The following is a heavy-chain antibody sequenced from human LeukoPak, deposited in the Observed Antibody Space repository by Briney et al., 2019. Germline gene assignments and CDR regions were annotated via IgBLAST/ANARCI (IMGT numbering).Heavy chain of an antibody. CDR1: GGPISSGDYY. D-gene: IGHD3-22*01. CDR3: ARGPPYDNRGA. V-gene: IGHV4-31*03. CDR2: ISYSGST. J-gene: IGHJ5*02. Sequence: SEPLTLTCTVSGGPISSGDYYWSWIRQHPGKGLEWIGYISYSGSTYYNPSLESRVTISVDTSKNQFSLKLSSVTAADTAVYYCARGPPYDNRGAWGQGTLVTVSS.